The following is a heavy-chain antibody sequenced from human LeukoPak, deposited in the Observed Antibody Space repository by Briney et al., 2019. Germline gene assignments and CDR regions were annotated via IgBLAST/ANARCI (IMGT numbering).Heavy chain of an antibody. CDR3: AREITVVTREYYFDY. CDR2: ISAYNGNT. V-gene: IGHV1-18*01. CDR1: GGTFTNCA. J-gene: IGHJ4*02. D-gene: IGHD4-23*01. Sequence: GASVKVSCKASGGTFTNCAISWVRQAPGQGLEWMGWISAYNGNTNYAQKLQGRVTMTTDTSTSTAYMELRSLRSDDTAVYYCAREITVVTREYYFDYWGQGTLVTVSS.